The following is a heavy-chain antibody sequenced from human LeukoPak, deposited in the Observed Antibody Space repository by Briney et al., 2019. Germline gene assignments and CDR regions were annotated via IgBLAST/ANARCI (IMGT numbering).Heavy chain of an antibody. Sequence: GGSLRLSCAASAGFTFSDYWMNWVRQAPGKGLEWVAIISQDGREKLYVDSVKGRFTISRDNAKSTLYLQINSLRAEDTAVYYCVGGIGWQPDYWGQGTLVTVSS. D-gene: IGHD6-19*01. J-gene: IGHJ4*02. V-gene: IGHV3-7*03. CDR1: AGFTFSDYW. CDR3: VGGIGWQPDY. CDR2: ISQDGREK.